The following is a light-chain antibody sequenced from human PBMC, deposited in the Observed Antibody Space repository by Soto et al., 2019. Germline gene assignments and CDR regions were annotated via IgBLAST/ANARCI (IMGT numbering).Light chain of an antibody. CDR3: KQNNCYCTTVHGTQ. J-gene: IGKJ1*01. CDR2: DAS. CDR1: QSISSW. V-gene: IGKV1-5*01. Sequence: DIEMTQFPSTLSASVGDRVTITCRASQSISSWLAWYQQKRGKAPKLLIYDASRLESGDPSRFSGRGSGIEFPLTTSTLLPVYFTPHPCKQNNCYCTTVHGTQFG.